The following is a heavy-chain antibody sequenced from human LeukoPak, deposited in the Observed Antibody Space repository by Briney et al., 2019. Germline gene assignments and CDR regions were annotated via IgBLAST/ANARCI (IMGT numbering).Heavy chain of an antibody. J-gene: IGHJ6*02. Sequence: GGSLRLSCAASGFTFSSYNMNWVRQAPGKGLEWVSYISSTSSTIYYADSVKGRFTISRDNAKNSLYLQMNSLRAEDTAVYYCAKLSYYGSGSYRRAAMDVWGQGTTVTVSS. CDR1: GFTFSSYN. D-gene: IGHD3-10*01. CDR2: ISSTSSTI. CDR3: AKLSYYGSGSYRRAAMDV. V-gene: IGHV3-48*04.